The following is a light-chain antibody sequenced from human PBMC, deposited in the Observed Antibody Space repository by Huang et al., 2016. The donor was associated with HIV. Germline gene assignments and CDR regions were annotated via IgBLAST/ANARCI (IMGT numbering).Light chain of an antibody. CDR2: GAS. CDR1: QSVNNN. V-gene: IGKV3-15*01. J-gene: IGKJ1*01. Sequence: EIVLTQSPGTLSLSPGKRATLSCRASQSVNNNLAWSQHKPGQTPRLLIYGASTRATGVPARFSGTGSGTEFTLTISSLQSEDFAIYYCQHYNNWPPSWTFGQGTKVEI. CDR3: QHYNNWPPSWT.